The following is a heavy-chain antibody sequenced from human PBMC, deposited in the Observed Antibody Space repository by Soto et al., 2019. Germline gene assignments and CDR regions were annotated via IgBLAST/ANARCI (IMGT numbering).Heavy chain of an antibody. D-gene: IGHD6-13*01. CDR2: IYYSGST. Sequence: SETLSLTCTVSGGSISSYYWSWIRQPPGKGLEWIGYIYYSGSTNYNPSLKSRVTMSVDTSTNQFSLKLNSVTAADTAVYYCTRHEGGAAPERLLAYRGQGTLVTVSS. V-gene: IGHV4-59*08. J-gene: IGHJ4*02. CDR3: TRHEGGAAPERLLAY. CDR1: GGSISSYY.